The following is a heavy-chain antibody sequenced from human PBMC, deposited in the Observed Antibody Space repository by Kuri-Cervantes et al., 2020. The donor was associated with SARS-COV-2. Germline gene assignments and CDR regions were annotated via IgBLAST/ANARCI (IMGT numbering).Heavy chain of an antibody. CDR3: ATGWSLAI. CDR1: GFTFSCYA. V-gene: IGHV3-23*01. J-gene: IGHJ4*02. Sequence: GESLKISCAASGFTFSCYAMSWVRQAPGKGLEWVSAISGSGGSTYYADSVKGRFTISRDNSKNTLYLQMNSLRAEDTAVYYCATGWSLAIWGQGTLVTVSS. D-gene: IGHD2-8*01. CDR2: ISGSGGST.